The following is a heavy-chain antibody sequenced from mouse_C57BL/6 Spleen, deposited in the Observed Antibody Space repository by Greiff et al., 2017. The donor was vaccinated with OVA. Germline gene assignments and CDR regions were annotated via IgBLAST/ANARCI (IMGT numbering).Heavy chain of an antibody. CDR3: ARTITTVVAYFDY. Sequence: EVQVMESGGGLVKPGGSLKLSCAASGFTFSDYGMHWVRQAPEKGLEWVAYISSGSSTIYYADTVKGRFTISRDNAKNTLFLQMTSLRSEDTAMYYCARTITTVVAYFDYWGQGTTLTVSS. D-gene: IGHD1-1*01. CDR1: GFTFSDYG. V-gene: IGHV5-17*01. CDR2: ISSGSSTI. J-gene: IGHJ2*01.